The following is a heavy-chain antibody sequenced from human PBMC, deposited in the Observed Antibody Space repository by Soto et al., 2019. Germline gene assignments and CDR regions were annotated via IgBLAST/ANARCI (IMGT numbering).Heavy chain of an antibody. Sequence: ASVKVSCKASGYTFTSYCISWVRQAPGQGLEWMGWISAYNGNTNYAQKLQGRVTMTTDTSTSTAYMELRSLRSDDTAVYYCARAMVRGVMVYFYYWGQGTLVTVSS. D-gene: IGHD3-10*01. J-gene: IGHJ4*02. CDR1: GYTFTSYC. CDR2: ISAYNGNT. CDR3: ARAMVRGVMVYFYY. V-gene: IGHV1-18*01.